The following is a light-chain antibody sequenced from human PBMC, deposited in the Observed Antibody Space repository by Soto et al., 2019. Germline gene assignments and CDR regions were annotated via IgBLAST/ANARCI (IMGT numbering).Light chain of an antibody. CDR1: SSDVGGYNY. Sequence: QSVLTQPASVSGSPGQSITISCTGTSSDVGGYNYVSWYQHHPGKAPKLMIYDVSNRPSGVSNRFSGSKSGNTASLIISGLQAEDEADYYCSPYTSSSTLSTYVFVTVTKVT. V-gene: IGLV2-14*03. CDR3: SPYTSSSTLSTYV. CDR2: DVS. J-gene: IGLJ1*01.